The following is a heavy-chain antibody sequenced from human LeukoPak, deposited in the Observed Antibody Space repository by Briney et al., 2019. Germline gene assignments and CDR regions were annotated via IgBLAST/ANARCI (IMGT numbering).Heavy chain of an antibody. J-gene: IGHJ4*02. CDR3: ARSRGYDFWSGYYY. CDR1: GFTFSTYA. Sequence: GGSLRLSCAASGFTFSTYAMHWVRQAPGKGLEWVAVISYDGSNKYYADSVKGRFTISRDNSKNTLYLQMNSLRAEDTAVYYCARSRGYDFWSGYYYWGQGTLVTVSS. D-gene: IGHD3-3*01. CDR2: ISYDGSNK. V-gene: IGHV3-30-3*01.